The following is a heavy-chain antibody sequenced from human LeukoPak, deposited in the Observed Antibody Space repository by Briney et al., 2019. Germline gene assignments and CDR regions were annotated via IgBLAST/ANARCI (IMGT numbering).Heavy chain of an antibody. CDR2: ISYSGST. Sequence: PSETLSLTCTVSGGSISSSSYYWGWIRQPPGKGLEWIGSISYSGSTYYNPYLKSRVTISVDTSKNQFSLKLSSVTAADTALYYCARQGLGEAFDIWGQGTMVTVSS. D-gene: IGHD3-16*01. J-gene: IGHJ3*02. CDR3: ARQGLGEAFDI. V-gene: IGHV4-39*01. CDR1: GGSISSSSYY.